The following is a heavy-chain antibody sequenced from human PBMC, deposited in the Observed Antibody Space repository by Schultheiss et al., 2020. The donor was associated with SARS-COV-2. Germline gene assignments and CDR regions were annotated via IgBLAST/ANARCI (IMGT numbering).Heavy chain of an antibody. CDR3: ARMIARWSWDY. V-gene: IGHV2-70*01. CDR1: GFSLSTSGMC. D-gene: IGHD4-23*01. J-gene: IGHJ4*02. CDR2: IYWNDDK. Sequence: SGPTLVQPTQTLTLTCTFSGFSLSTSGMCVSWIRQPPGKALEWLALIYWNDDKRYSPSLKTRLTISKDTSKNQVVLTMTNMDPVDTATYYCARMIARWSWDYWGQGTLVTVSS.